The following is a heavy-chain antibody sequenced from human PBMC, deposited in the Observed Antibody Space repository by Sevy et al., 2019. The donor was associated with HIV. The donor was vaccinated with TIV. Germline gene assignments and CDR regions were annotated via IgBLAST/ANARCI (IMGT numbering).Heavy chain of an antibody. CDR1: GFTFSSYA. CDR3: ASSGQSPRWHRFDY. Sequence: GGSLRLSCAASGFTFSSYAMSWVRQAPGKGLEWVSAISGSGGSTYYADSVKGRFTISRDNSKNTLYLQMNSLRAEDTAVYNGASSGQSPRWHRFDYWGQGTLVTVSS. V-gene: IGHV3-23*01. CDR2: ISGSGGST. D-gene: IGHD2-15*01. J-gene: IGHJ4*02.